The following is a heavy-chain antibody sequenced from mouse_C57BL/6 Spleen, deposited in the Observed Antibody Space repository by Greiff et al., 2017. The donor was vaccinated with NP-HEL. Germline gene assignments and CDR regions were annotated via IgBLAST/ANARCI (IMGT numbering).Heavy chain of an antibody. CDR3: ARDEGDGGFAY. V-gene: IGHV5-4*01. Sequence: EVHLVESGGGLVKPGGSLKLSCAASGFTFSSYAMSWVRQTPEKRLEWVATISDGGSYTYYPDNVKGRFTISRDNAKNNLYLQMSHLKSEDTAMYYCARDEGDGGFAYWGQGTLVTVSA. D-gene: IGHD3-3*01. CDR2: ISDGGSYT. CDR1: GFTFSSYA. J-gene: IGHJ3*01.